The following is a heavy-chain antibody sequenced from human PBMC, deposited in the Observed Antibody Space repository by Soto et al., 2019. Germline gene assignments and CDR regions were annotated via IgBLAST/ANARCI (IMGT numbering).Heavy chain of an antibody. V-gene: IGHV1-69*13. J-gene: IGHJ4*02. CDR1: GGTFSSYA. D-gene: IGHD3-16*01. Sequence: SVKVSCKASGGTFSSYAISWVRQAPGQGLEWMGGIIPIFGTANYAQKFQGRVTITADESTSTAYMELSSLRSEDTAVYYCSFTYYDYVWGSYPYYFDYWGQGTLVTVSS. CDR3: SFTYYDYVWGSYPYYFDY. CDR2: IIPIFGTA.